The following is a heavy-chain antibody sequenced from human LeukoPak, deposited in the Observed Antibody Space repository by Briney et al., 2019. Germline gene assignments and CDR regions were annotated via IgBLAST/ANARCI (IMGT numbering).Heavy chain of an antibody. Sequence: GGSLRLSCAASGFTFSSYEMNWVRQAPGKGLEWVSYISSSGSTIYYADSVKGRLTISRDNAKNSLYLQMNSLRAEDTALYYCARISYGGNSVYYYYMDVWGKGTTVTVSS. CDR1: GFTFSSYE. V-gene: IGHV3-48*03. J-gene: IGHJ6*03. D-gene: IGHD4-23*01. CDR3: ARISYGGNSVYYYYMDV. CDR2: ISSSGSTI.